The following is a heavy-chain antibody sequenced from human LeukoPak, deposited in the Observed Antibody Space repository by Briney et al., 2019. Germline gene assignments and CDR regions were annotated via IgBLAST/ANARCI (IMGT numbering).Heavy chain of an antibody. CDR3: ARDTFQPGLIDS. CDR1: GFTFSRFA. V-gene: IGHV3-21*05. CDR2: INTDSSDI. D-gene: IGHD2-2*01. J-gene: IGHJ4*02. Sequence: PGGSLRLSCAASGFTFSRFAMNWVRQAPGKGQEWISYINTDSSDIHYADSVKGRFTISRDNARNTLFLQLSSLRAEDSAVYYCARDTFQPGLIDSWGQGTLVTVSS.